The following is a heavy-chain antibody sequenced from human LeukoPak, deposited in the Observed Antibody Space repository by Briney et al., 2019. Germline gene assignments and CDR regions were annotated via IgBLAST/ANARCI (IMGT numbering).Heavy chain of an antibody. CDR1: GFTFSSYA. CDR2: ISYDGSNK. Sequence: PGGSLRLSCAASGFTFSSYAMHWVRQAPGKGLEWVAVISYDGSNKYYADSVKGRFTISRDNSKNTLYLQMNGLRAEDTAVYYCARDTSRVAAALYWGQGTLVTVSS. CDR3: ARDTSRVAAALY. D-gene: IGHD6-13*01. J-gene: IGHJ4*02. V-gene: IGHV3-30-3*01.